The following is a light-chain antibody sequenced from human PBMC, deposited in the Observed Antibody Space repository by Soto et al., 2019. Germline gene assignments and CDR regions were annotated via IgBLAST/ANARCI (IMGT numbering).Light chain of an antibody. J-gene: IGLJ3*02. V-gene: IGLV1-44*01. CDR3: AAWDDSLNGRV. Sequence: QSVLTQPPSASGTPGQRVTISCSGSNSNIGSNTVNWYQQLPGTAPKLLIFGNNQRPSGVPDRFSGSKSGTSASLAISGLQSEDEADYYCAAWDDSLNGRVFGGGTKLTVL. CDR2: GNN. CDR1: NSNIGSNT.